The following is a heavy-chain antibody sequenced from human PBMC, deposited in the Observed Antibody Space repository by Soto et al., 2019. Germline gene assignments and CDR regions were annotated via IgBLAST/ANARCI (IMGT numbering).Heavy chain of an antibody. D-gene: IGHD2-8*02. CDR2: INHSGST. Sequence: QEQLQQWGAGLLKPSETLSLTCAVYGGSFSGYYWTWIRQPPGTGLEWIGEINHSGSTNYNPSLKSRVAISVDTSNNQFSLKLTSVTAADTAVYYCARDKITGLFDYWGQGTLVTVSS. J-gene: IGHJ4*02. CDR3: ARDKITGLFDY. CDR1: GGSFSGYY. V-gene: IGHV4-34*01.